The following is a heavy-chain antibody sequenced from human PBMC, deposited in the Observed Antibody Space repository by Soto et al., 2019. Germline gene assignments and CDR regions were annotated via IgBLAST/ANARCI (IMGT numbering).Heavy chain of an antibody. CDR2: IKQDGSEK. CDR3: ARDTFYYGSGTRYFDY. Sequence: GGSLRLSCAASGFTFSSYWMSWVRQAPGKGLEWVASIKQDGSEKYYVDSVKGRFTISRDNAKNPLYLQMNSLRAEDTAVYYCARDTFYYGSGTRYFDYWGQGTLVTVSS. V-gene: IGHV3-7*01. J-gene: IGHJ4*02. CDR1: GFTFSSYW. D-gene: IGHD3-10*01.